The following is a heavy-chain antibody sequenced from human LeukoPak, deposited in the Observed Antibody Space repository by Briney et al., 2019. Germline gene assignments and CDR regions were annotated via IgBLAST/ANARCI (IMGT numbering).Heavy chain of an antibody. CDR1: GFTFSSYW. CDR3: AKVGSTGRSGGADY. D-gene: IGHD2-2*01. Sequence: GGSLRLSCAASGFTFSSYWMSWVRQAPGKGLEWVANIKQDGSEKYYVDSVKGRFTISRDNAKNSLYLQMNSLRAEDTAVYYCAKVGSTGRSGGADYWGQGTLVTVSS. V-gene: IGHV3-7*01. CDR2: IKQDGSEK. J-gene: IGHJ4*02.